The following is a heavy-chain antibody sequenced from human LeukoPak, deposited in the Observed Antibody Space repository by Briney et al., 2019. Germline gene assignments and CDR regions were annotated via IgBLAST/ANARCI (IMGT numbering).Heavy chain of an antibody. J-gene: IGHJ5*02. V-gene: IGHV1-69*13. D-gene: IGHD6-19*01. CDR3: AREPRFGAVAGNNWFDP. Sequence: SVKVSCKASGGTFSSYAISWVRQAPGQGLEWMGGIIPIFGTANYAQRFQGRVTITADESTSTAYMELSSLRSEDTAVYYCAREPRFGAVAGNNWFDPWGQGTLVTVSS. CDR1: GGTFSSYA. CDR2: IIPIFGTA.